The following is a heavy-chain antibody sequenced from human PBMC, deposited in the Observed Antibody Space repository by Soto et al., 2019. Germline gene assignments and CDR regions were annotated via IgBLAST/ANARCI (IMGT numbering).Heavy chain of an antibody. D-gene: IGHD1-26*01. CDR3: AIGSYDY. CDR2: VSGSGGNT. V-gene: IGHV3-23*01. Sequence: DVQLLESGGGLVQPGESLRLSCAASGFTFSNYDMSWVRQAPGRGLDWVSVVSGSGGNTYYADSVKGRFTISRDNSKNTLYLQMKNLRAEDTALYYCAIGSYDYWGQGTLVTVSS. J-gene: IGHJ4*02. CDR1: GFTFSNYD.